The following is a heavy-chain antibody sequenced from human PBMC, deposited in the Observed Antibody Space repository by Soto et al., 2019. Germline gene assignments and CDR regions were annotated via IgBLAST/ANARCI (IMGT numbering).Heavy chain of an antibody. Sequence: QVQLVESGGGVVRPGRSLRLSCAASGFTVSTYGMHWVRQAPGKGLEWVAVISRDGGTKYYADSVKGRFTISRDNSRNTLFLEMNSLRGDDMAVYYCTGEVASGYWGQGTLVTVSS. CDR1: GFTVSTYG. V-gene: IGHV3-30*03. CDR3: TGEVASGY. J-gene: IGHJ4*02. CDR2: ISRDGGTK. D-gene: IGHD2-8*02.